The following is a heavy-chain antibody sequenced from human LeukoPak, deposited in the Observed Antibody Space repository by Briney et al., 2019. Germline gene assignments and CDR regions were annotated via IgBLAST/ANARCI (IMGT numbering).Heavy chain of an antibody. CDR3: AKAPSAQYYYYMDV. Sequence: PGGSLRLSCAASGFTFSSYAMSWVRQAPGKGLEWVSAISGSGGSTYYADSVKGRFTISRDNSKNTLYLQMNSLRAEDTAVHYCAKAPSAQYYYYMDVWGKGTTVTVSS. CDR2: ISGSGGST. CDR1: GFTFSSYA. J-gene: IGHJ6*03. D-gene: IGHD2-15*01. V-gene: IGHV3-23*01.